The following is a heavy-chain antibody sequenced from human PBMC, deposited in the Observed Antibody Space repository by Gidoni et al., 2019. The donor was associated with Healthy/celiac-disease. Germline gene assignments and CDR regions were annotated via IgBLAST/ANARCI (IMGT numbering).Heavy chain of an antibody. CDR1: GGSFSGYY. CDR3: ARGIAVAGINWFDP. D-gene: IGHD6-19*01. Sequence: QVQLQQWGAGLLKPSETLSLTCAVYGGSFSGYYWSWIRQPPGKGLEWIGEINHSGSTNYNPSLKSRVTISVDTSKNQFSLKLSSVTAADTAVYYCARGIAVAGINWFDPWGQGTLVTVSS. J-gene: IGHJ5*02. CDR2: INHSGST. V-gene: IGHV4-34*01.